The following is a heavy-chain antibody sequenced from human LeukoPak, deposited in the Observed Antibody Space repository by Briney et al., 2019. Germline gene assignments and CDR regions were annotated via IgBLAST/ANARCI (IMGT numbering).Heavy chain of an antibody. Sequence: GGSLRLSCAASGFTFSSYEMNWVRQAPGKGLEWVSAISSSSSYIYYADSVKGRFTISRDNAKNSLYLQMNSLRAEDTAVYYCARDRYYGSGSPSPYWYFDLWGRGTLVTVSS. D-gene: IGHD3-10*01. J-gene: IGHJ2*01. CDR3: ARDRYYGSGSPSPYWYFDL. CDR2: ISSSSSYI. V-gene: IGHV3-21*01. CDR1: GFTFSSYE.